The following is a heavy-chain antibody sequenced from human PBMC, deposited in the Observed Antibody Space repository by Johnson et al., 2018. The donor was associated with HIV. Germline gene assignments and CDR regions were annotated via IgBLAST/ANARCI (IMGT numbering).Heavy chain of an antibody. V-gene: IGHV3-30*18. CDR1: GFTFSSYG. J-gene: IGHJ3*02. CDR3: AKDEGEGYRHDAFDI. Sequence: VQLVESGEGVVQPGRSLRLSCAASGFTFSSYGMHWVRQAPGKGLEWVAVISYDGSNKYYADSVKGRFTISRDNSKNTLYLQMNSLRAEDTVVYYCAKDEGEGYRHDAFDIWGQGTMVTVSS. D-gene: IGHD5-24*01. CDR2: ISYDGSNK.